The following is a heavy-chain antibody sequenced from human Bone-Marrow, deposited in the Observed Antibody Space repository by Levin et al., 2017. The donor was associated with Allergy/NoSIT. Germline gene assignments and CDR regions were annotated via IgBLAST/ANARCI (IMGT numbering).Heavy chain of an antibody. CDR1: GYTFTDYD. Sequence: ASVKVSCKASGYTFTDYDINWVRQASGQGLEWMGWMNPNSGNTGYAQRFQGRVTMTRTTSINAAYMELSGLTSEDTAVYYCAGRYSSGWDKGTFDVWGQGPMLNVSS. V-gene: IGHV1-8*01. J-gene: IGHJ3*01. CDR2: MNPNSGNT. D-gene: IGHD6-19*01. CDR3: AGRYSSGWDKGTFDV.